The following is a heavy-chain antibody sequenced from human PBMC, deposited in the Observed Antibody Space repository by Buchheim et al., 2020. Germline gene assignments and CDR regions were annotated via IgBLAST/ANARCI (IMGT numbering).Heavy chain of an antibody. CDR1: GGSFSGYY. CDR3: ARERDYYDSSGYYYARGVVDY. D-gene: IGHD3-22*01. CDR2: INHSGST. J-gene: IGHJ4*02. V-gene: IGHV4-34*01. Sequence: QVQLQQWGAGLLKPSETLSLTCAVYGGSFSGYYWSWIRQPPGKGLEWIGEINHSGSTNYNPSLKSRVTISVDTSKNQFSLKLSSVTAADTAVYYCARERDYYDSSGYYYARGVVDYWGQGTL.